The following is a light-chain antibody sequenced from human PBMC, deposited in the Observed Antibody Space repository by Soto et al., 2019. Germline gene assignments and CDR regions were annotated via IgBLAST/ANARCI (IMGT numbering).Light chain of an antibody. V-gene: IGKV1-5*01. Sequence: DIQMTQSPSTLSASVGDRVTITCRASQSISGWLAWYQQKPGKAPKLLIYDASSLESGVPSRXXXXXXXXXXXXXISSLQPDDFATYYCQQYNSYPWTFGQGTKVEXK. CDR3: QQYNSYPWT. CDR1: QSISGW. CDR2: DAS. J-gene: IGKJ1*01.